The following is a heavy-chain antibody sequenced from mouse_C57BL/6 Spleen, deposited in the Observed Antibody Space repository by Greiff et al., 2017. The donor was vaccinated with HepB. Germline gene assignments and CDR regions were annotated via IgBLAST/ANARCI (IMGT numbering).Heavy chain of an antibody. CDR1: GFTFSDYG. CDR3: ARTPFAY. Sequence: EVHLVESGGGLVKPGGSLKLSCAASGFTFSDYGMHWVRQAPEKGLEWVAYISSGSSTIYYADTLKGRFTISRDNAKNTLFLQMTSLRSEDTAMYYCARTPFAYWGQATLVTV. J-gene: IGHJ3*01. CDR2: ISSGSSTI. V-gene: IGHV5-17*01.